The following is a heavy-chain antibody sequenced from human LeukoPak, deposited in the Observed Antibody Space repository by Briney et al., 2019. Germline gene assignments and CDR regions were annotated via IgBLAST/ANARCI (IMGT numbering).Heavy chain of an antibody. CDR3: AKGGEYSGYGNFDY. CDR1: GFTFSSYA. J-gene: IGHJ4*02. D-gene: IGHD5-12*01. V-gene: IGHV3-23*01. Sequence: GGSLRLSCAASGFTFSSYAMSWVRQAPGKGLEWVSGISGSGDNTYYADSVKGRFTISRDNSKNTLYLQMNSLRAEDTAVYYCAKGGEYSGYGNFDYWGQGTLVTVSS. CDR2: ISGSGDNT.